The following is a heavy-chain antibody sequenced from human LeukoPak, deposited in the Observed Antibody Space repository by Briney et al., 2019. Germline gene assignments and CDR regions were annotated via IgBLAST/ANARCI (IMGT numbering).Heavy chain of an antibody. Sequence: PGGSLRLSCAASGFTFNNYAMNWVRQAPGKGLEWVSAISGSGGSTDYADSVKGRFTISRDNSKNTLYLQMNSLRAEDTAVYYCAKSTGGYTGYFDLWGRGTLVTVSS. CDR2: ISGSGGST. CDR3: AKSTGGYTGYFDL. J-gene: IGHJ2*01. V-gene: IGHV3-23*01. CDR1: GFTFNNYA. D-gene: IGHD5-18*01.